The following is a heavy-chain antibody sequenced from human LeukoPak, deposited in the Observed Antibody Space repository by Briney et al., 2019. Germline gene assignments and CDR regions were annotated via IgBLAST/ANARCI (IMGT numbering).Heavy chain of an antibody. CDR3: ARGHLAARWDYYYMDV. CDR2: IIPIFGTA. V-gene: IGHV1-69*13. D-gene: IGHD6-6*01. J-gene: IGHJ6*03. CDR1: GYTFTSYD. Sequence: GASVKVSCKASGYTFTSYDINWVRQATGQGLGWMGGIIPIFGTANYAQKFQGRVTITADESTSTAYMELSSLRSEDTAVYYCARGHLAARWDYYYMDVWGKGTTVTVSS.